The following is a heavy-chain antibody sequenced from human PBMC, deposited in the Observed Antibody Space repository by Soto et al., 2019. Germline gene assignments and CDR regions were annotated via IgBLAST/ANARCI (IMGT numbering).Heavy chain of an antibody. J-gene: IGHJ4*02. Sequence: ERPGGSLRLSCAASGFTFSSYSMHWVRQAPGKGLEWVSYISPSSSSIYYADSVKGRFTISRDNAKNSLYLQMNSLRAEDTAVYYCARELDTGSFDYWGQGTLVTVSS. CDR2: ISPSSSSI. CDR3: ARELDTGSFDY. CDR1: GFTFSSYS. D-gene: IGHD5-18*01. V-gene: IGHV3-48*01.